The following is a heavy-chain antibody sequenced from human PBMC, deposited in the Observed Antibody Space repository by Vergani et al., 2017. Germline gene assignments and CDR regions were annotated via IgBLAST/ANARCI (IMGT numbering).Heavy chain of an antibody. Sequence: QVQLVESGGGVVQRGGSLRLSCATSGFTLSNYDMQWIRQGPGKGLEFVAFIKFDGSNQYYADSVTGRFTLSRDCSKNTLYLQMNSLRTDDTATYYCAKHFRGWGIDYWGQGTQVIVSS. D-gene: IGHD3-16*01. CDR3: AKHFRGWGIDY. CDR2: IKFDGSNQ. V-gene: IGHV3-30*02. J-gene: IGHJ4*02. CDR1: GFTLSNYD.